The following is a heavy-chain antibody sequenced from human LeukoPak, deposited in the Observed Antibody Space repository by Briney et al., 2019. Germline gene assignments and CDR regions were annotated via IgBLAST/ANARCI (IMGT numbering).Heavy chain of an antibody. CDR3: AREGIAAAGTWNNWFDP. Sequence: ASVKVSCKASGYTFTSYDINWVRQATGQGLEWMGWMNPNSGNTGYAQKFQGRVTMTRNTSISTAYMELSSLRSEDTAVYYCAREGIAAAGTWNNWFDPWGQGTLVTVSS. CDR2: MNPNSGNT. D-gene: IGHD6-13*01. CDR1: GYTFTSYD. J-gene: IGHJ5*02. V-gene: IGHV1-8*01.